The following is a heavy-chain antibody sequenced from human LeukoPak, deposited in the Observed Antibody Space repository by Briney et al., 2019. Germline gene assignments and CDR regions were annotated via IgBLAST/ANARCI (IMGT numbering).Heavy chain of an antibody. Sequence: PSETLSLTCAVSGGSISSGGYSWSWIRQPPGKGLEWIGYIYHSGSTYYNPSLKSRVTISVDTSKNQFSLRLTSVTAADTAVYYCARSGGYASGLAFWGQGAQVTVSS. J-gene: IGHJ4*02. CDR2: IYHSGST. V-gene: IGHV4-30-2*02. CDR1: GGSISSGGYS. D-gene: IGHD5-12*01. CDR3: ARSGGYASGLAF.